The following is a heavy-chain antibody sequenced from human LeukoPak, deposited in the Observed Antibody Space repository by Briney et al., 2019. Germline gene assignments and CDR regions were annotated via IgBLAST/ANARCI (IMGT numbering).Heavy chain of an antibody. J-gene: IGHJ6*02. D-gene: IGHD2-15*01. V-gene: IGHV1-69*13. CDR1: EGTFSSYA. CDR3: AKGGGSGYHYYGMDV. Sequence: ASVKVSCKASEGTFSSYAISWVRQAPGQGLEWMGGIIPIFGTANYAQKFQGRVTITADESTSTAYMELSSLRAEDTALYYCAKGGGSGYHYYGMDVWGQGTTVTVSS. CDR2: IIPIFGTA.